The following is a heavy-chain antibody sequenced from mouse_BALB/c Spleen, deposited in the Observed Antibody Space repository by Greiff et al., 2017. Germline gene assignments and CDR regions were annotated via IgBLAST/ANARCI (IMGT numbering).Heavy chain of an antibody. V-gene: IGHV2-9*02. J-gene: IGHJ4*01. CDR1: GFSLTSYG. Sequence: VKLVESGPGLVAPSQSLSITCTVSGFSLTSYGVHWVRQPPGKGLEWLGVIWAGGSTNYNSALMSRLSISKDNSKSQVFLKMNSLQTDDTAMYYCAREGWLLNYYAMDYWGQGTSVTVSS. D-gene: IGHD2-3*01. CDR3: AREGWLLNYYAMDY. CDR2: IWAGGST.